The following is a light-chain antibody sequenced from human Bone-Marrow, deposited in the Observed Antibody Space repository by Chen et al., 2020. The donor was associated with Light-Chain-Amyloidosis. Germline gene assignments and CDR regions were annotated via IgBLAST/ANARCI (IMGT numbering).Light chain of an antibody. V-gene: IGLV3-21*02. CDR1: NIGSTS. CDR2: DDS. CDR3: QVWDRSSDRPV. Sequence: SYVLTQPSSVSVAPGQTATIACGGNNIGSTSVHWYQQTPGQAPLLVVYDDSDRPSGIPERLSGSNSGKTANLTISRGEAGDEADYYCQVWDRSSDRPVFGGGTKLTVL. J-gene: IGLJ3*02.